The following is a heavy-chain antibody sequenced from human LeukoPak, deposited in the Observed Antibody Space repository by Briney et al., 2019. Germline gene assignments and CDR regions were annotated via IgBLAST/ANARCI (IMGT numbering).Heavy chain of an antibody. V-gene: IGHV1-18*01. D-gene: IGHD5-18*01. CDR3: ARQVDIGMALPDY. CDR2: ISAYNRKT. J-gene: IGHJ4*02. Sequence: ASVKVSCKASGYTFTSYGMTWVRQAPGHGLEWMGWISAYNRKTDYAQKLQGRVTMTTDTSTSTAYMELRSLRSDDTAVYYCARQVDIGMALPDYCGQGTLVTVSS. CDR1: GYTFTSYG.